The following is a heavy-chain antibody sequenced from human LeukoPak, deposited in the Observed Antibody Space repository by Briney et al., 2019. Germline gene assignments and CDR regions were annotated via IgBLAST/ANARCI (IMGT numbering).Heavy chain of an antibody. V-gene: IGHV1-2*02. Sequence: GASVKVSCKASGYTFTGYYTHWVRQAPGQGLEWMGWINPNSGGTNYAQKFQGRVTMTRDTSISTAYMELSRLRSDDTAVYYCARDHPRAIFGVVISYGMDVWGQGTTVTVSS. J-gene: IGHJ6*02. CDR2: INPNSGGT. D-gene: IGHD3-3*01. CDR1: GYTFTGYY. CDR3: ARDHPRAIFGVVISYGMDV.